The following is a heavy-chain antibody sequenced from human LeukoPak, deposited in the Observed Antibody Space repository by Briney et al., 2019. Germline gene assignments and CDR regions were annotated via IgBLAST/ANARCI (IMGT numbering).Heavy chain of an antibody. J-gene: IGHJ5*02. Sequence: ASVKVSCKASGYTFTSYAMNWVRQAPGQGLEWMGWINTNTGNPTYAQGFTGRFVFSLDTSVSTAYLQISSLKAEDTAVYYCAREASSLYSSSWFPPYNWFDPWGQGTLVTVSS. D-gene: IGHD6-13*01. CDR1: GYTFTSYA. CDR3: AREASSLYSSSWFPPYNWFDP. CDR2: INTNTGNP. V-gene: IGHV7-4-1*02.